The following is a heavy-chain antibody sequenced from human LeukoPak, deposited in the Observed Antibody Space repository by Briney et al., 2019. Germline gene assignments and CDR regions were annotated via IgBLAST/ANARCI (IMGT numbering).Heavy chain of an antibody. D-gene: IGHD3-10*01. CDR3: ASPTQLLWFGELASYGMDV. V-gene: IGHV3-11*01. CDR1: GFTFSDYY. Sequence: GGSLRLSCAASGFTFSDYYMSWIRQAPGKGLEWDPYISSSGSTIYYADSVKGRFTISRDNAKNSLYLQMNSLRAEDTAVYYCASPTQLLWFGELASYGMDVWGQGTTVTVSS. J-gene: IGHJ6*02. CDR2: ISSSGSTI.